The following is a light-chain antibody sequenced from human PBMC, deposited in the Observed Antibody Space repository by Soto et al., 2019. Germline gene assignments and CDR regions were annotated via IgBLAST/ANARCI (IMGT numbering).Light chain of an antibody. CDR2: EAS. CDR1: QSINW. V-gene: IGKV1-5*03. J-gene: IGKJ1*01. Sequence: DIQLAQSPSTLSASVGDRITITCRATQSINWLAWYQHKPGKAPKLLIFEASRLESGVPSRFSGSGAGTEFTLTISSLQPDDFVTYYCQHYDTYSPMWTFGQGTKVDVK. CDR3: QHYDTYSPMWT.